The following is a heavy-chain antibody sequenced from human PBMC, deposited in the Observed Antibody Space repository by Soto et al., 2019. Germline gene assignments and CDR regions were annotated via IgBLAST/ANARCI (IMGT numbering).Heavy chain of an antibody. CDR1: GGSVSSGSYY. V-gene: IGHV4-61*01. J-gene: IGHJ6*02. CDR3: ARGIEGWYQGRYYYGMDV. CDR2: IYYSGST. D-gene: IGHD6-19*01. Sequence: QVQLQESGPGLVKPSETLSLTCTVSGGSVSSGSYYWSWIRQPPGKGLEWIGYIYYSGSTNYNPSLNSRVTISGDTSKNQFSRKLSSVTAADTAVYYCARGIEGWYQGRYYYGMDVWGQGTTVTVSS.